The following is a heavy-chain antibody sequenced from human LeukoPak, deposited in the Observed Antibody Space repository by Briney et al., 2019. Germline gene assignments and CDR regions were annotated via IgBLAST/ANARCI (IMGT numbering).Heavy chain of an antibody. CDR2: INHSGST. CDR3: ARHKNRSWPTSNLFDY. V-gene: IGHV4-34*01. Sequence: PSETLSLTCAVYGGSFSGYYWSWIRQPPGKGLEWIGEINHSGSTNYNPSLKSRVTISVDTSKDQFSLKLSSVTAADTAVYYCARHKNRSWPTSNLFDYWGQGTLVTVSS. D-gene: IGHD1-26*01. CDR1: GGSFSGYY. J-gene: IGHJ4*02.